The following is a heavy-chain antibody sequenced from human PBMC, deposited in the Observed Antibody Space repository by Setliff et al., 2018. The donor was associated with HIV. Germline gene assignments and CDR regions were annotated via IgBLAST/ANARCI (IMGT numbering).Heavy chain of an antibody. D-gene: IGHD3-3*01. Sequence: SETLSLTCTVSGGSISSGDYYWTWIRQHPGKGLEWIGYIYYSGSTYHNPSLKSRVTISVDTSKNQFSLKLSSVTAADTAVYYCAREDFWSGDQDYYYMDVWGKGTTVTVS. CDR3: AREDFWSGDQDYYYMDV. J-gene: IGHJ6*03. CDR1: GGSISSGDYY. CDR2: IYYSGST. V-gene: IGHV4-31*03.